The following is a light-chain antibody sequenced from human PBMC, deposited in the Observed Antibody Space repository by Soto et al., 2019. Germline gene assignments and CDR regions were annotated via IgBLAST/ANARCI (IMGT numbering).Light chain of an antibody. CDR1: QSVSSN. V-gene: IGKV3-15*01. CDR3: QQYHDWPLT. J-gene: IGKJ4*01. CDR2: GAS. Sequence: EIVMTQSPANLSVSPGEGATLSCRASQSVSSNLAWYQQKPGQAPRLLISGASARVTGIPARFSGSGSGTYFTLAVSSLQSEDFAIYYCQQYHDWPLTFGGGTTVEIK.